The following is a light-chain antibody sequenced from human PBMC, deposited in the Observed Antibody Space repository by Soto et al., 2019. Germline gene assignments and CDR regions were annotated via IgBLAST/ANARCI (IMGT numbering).Light chain of an antibody. CDR2: DAS. Sequence: DIQMTQSPSTLSASVGDRVTITCRASQSISSWLAWYQQKPGKAPKRLIYDASSLESGVPSRFSGSGSGTEFTLTISSLQPDDFATYYCQQYKKWGTFGQGTKVDIK. CDR1: QSISSW. J-gene: IGKJ1*01. V-gene: IGKV1-5*01. CDR3: QQYKKWGT.